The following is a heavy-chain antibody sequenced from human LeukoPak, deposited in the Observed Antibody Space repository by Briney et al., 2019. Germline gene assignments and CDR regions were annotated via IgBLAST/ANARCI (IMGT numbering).Heavy chain of an antibody. CDR3: ARGGLRLPETQYYYGMDV. D-gene: IGHD1-14*01. CDR2: IYYSGST. J-gene: IGHJ6*02. Sequence: PSETLSLTCTVSGGSVSSGSYYWSWIRQPPGKGLEWIGYIYYSGSTNYNPSLKSRVTISVDTSKNQFSLKLSSVTAADTAVYYCARGGLRLPETQYYYGMDVWGQGTTVTVSS. V-gene: IGHV4-61*01. CDR1: GGSVSSGSYY.